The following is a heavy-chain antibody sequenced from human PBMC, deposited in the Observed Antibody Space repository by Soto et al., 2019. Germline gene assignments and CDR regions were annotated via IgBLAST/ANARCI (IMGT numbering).Heavy chain of an antibody. CDR1: GYTFTSYG. D-gene: IGHD6-19*01. CDR3: ARVDSSGWYEEVVDY. V-gene: IGHV1-18*04. Sequence: ASVKVSCKASGYTFTSYGISWVRQAPGQGLEWMGWISAYNGNANYAQKLQGRVTMTTDTFTSTAYMELRSLRSDDTAVYYCARVDSSGWYEEVVDYWGQGTLVTVSS. CDR2: ISAYNGNA. J-gene: IGHJ4*02.